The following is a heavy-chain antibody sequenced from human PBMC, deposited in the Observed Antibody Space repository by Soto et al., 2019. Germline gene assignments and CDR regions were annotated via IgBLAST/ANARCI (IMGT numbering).Heavy chain of an antibody. J-gene: IGHJ5*02. V-gene: IGHV1-18*01. CDR3: ARDPIVGATTARGWFDP. CDR2: ISAYNGNT. Sequence: AASVKVSCKASGYTFTSYGISWVRQAPGQGLEWMGWISAYNGNTNYAQKLQGRVTMTTDTSTSTAYMELRSLRSDDTAVYYCARDPIVGATTARGWFDPWGQGTLVTVSS. CDR1: GYTFTSYG. D-gene: IGHD1-26*01.